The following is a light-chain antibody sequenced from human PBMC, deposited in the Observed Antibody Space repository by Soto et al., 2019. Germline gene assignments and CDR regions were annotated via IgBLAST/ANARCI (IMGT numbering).Light chain of an antibody. J-gene: IGKJ5*01. V-gene: IGKV3-15*01. CDR2: GSS. Sequence: EIVLTQSPATLSVSPGERATLSCRATETISTNLAWFQRKPGQPPRLLIYGSSPRATGVPDRFSGSGSGTEFTLIISSLQSEDVALYYCQQYSNWPPAITFGQGTRLEIK. CDR1: ETISTN. CDR3: QQYSNWPPAIT.